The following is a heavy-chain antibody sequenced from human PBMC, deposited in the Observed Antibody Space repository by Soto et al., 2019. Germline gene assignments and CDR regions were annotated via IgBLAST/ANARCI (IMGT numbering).Heavy chain of an antibody. CDR1: GGSISSDY. J-gene: IGHJ4*02. CDR2: IYYSGST. CDR3: ARGPGTAIPFDY. Sequence: SETLSLTCTVSGGSISSDYWSWIRQPPGKGLEWIGYIYYSGSTNYNPSLKSRVTISVDTSKNQFSLKLSSVTAADTAVYYCARGPGTAIPFDYWGQGTLVTVSS. D-gene: IGHD6-13*01. V-gene: IGHV4-59*01.